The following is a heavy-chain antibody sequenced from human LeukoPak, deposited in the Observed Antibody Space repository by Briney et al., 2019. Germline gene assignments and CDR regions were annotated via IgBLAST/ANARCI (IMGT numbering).Heavy chain of an antibody. Sequence: GASMKVSCKASGYTFTGYYMHWVRQAPGQGLEWMGWINPDSGGTNYAQKFQGRVTMTRDTSISTAYMELSRLRSDDTAVYYCATSAGSDSSGSNLDLWGQGTLVTVSS. CDR2: INPDSGGT. V-gene: IGHV1-2*02. D-gene: IGHD3-22*01. J-gene: IGHJ5*02. CDR3: ATSAGSDSSGSNLDL. CDR1: GYTFTGYY.